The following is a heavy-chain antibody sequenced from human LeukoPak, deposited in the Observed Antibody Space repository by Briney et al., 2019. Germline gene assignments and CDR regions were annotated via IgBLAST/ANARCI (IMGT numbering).Heavy chain of an antibody. Sequence: ASVKVSCKASGYTFTSYDINWVRQAPGQGLEWMGWMNPNSGNTGYSQKFQGRVTMTMNTSISTAYMELSSLRSEDTAVYYCARGGYSSSIFDCWGQGTLVTVS. J-gene: IGHJ4*02. CDR2: MNPNSGNT. V-gene: IGHV1-8*01. CDR3: ARGGYSSSIFDC. CDR1: GYTFTSYD. D-gene: IGHD6-6*01.